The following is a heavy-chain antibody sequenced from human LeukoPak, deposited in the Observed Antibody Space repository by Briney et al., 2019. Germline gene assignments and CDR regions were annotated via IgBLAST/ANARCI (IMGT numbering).Heavy chain of an antibody. D-gene: IGHD3-10*01. V-gene: IGHV5-51*01. J-gene: IGHJ5*02. CDR1: GYSFNTYW. CDR3: ARGYYDSNWFDP. Sequence: GESLKISCKGSGYSFNTYWIGWVGQMPGKGLEWMGIIYPGDSDTKYSPSFQGQVTISADKSISTAYLQWSSLKASDTAMYYCARGYYDSNWFDPWGQGTLVTVSS. CDR2: IYPGDSDT.